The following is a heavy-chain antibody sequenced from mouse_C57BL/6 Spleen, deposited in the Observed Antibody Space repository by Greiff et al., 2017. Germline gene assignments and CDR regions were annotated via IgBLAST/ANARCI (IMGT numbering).Heavy chain of an antibody. J-gene: IGHJ4*01. D-gene: IGHD1-1*01. V-gene: IGHV1-20*01. Sequence: EVKLMESGPELVKPGDSVKISCKASGYSFTGYFMNWVMQSHGKSLEWIGRINTYNGDTFYNQKFKGKATLTVDNSSSTAHMEIRSLTSEDSAVYYCARGRIPNSDPSYGSSVYAMDYWGQGTSVTVSS. CDR2: INTYNGDT. CDR3: ARGRIPNSDPSYGSSVYAMDY. CDR1: GYSFTGYF.